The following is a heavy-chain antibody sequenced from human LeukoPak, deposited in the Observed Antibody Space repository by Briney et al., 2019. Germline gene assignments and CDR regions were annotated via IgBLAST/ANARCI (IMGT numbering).Heavy chain of an antibody. J-gene: IGHJ3*02. Sequence: RPSETLSLTCAVSGGSISSSNFYWGWIRQPPGKGLEWIASIYYSGTTYYTPSLKSRVTISVDTSKNQFSLKLSSVTAADTAVYYCARRLSSLGGEYAFDIWGQGTMVTVSS. CDR3: ARRLSSLGGEYAFDI. D-gene: IGHD6-13*01. V-gene: IGHV4-39*01. CDR1: GGSISSSNFY. CDR2: IYYSGTT.